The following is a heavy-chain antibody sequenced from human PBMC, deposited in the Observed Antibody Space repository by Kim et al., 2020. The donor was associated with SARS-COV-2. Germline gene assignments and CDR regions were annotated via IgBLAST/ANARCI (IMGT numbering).Heavy chain of an antibody. CDR3: AREYGVFYDGSGVAY. CDR2: ISSSSSVI. Sequence: GGSLRLSCAASGFTFSSYSMNWVRQAPGKGLEWVSSISSSSSVIYYAYSVKGRFTISRDNAKNLLYLQMNSLRAEDTAVYYCAREYGVFYDGSGVAYWG. D-gene: IGHD3-22*01. CDR1: GFTFSSYS. V-gene: IGHV3-21*01. J-gene: IGHJ4*01.